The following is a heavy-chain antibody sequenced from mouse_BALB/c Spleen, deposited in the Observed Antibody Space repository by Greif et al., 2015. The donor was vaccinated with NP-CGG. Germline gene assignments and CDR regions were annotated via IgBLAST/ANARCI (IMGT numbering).Heavy chain of an antibody. V-gene: IGHV5-2*03. CDR1: EYEFPSHD. Sequence: EVKLEESGGGLVQPGESLKLSCESNEYEFPSHDMSWVRKTPEKRLELVAAINSDGGSTYYPDTVERRFIISRDNTKXTLYLQMSSLRSKDTALYYCARHGDGNFAYWGQGTLVTVSA. J-gene: IGHJ3*01. CDR2: INSDGGST. D-gene: IGHD2-1*01. CDR3: ARHGDGNFAY.